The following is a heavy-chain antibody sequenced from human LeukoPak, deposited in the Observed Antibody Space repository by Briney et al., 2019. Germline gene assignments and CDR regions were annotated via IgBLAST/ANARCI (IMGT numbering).Heavy chain of an antibody. CDR3: ARGQEGFDY. CDR1: GYTFTSNY. J-gene: IGHJ4*02. V-gene: IGHV1-46*01. CDR2: IYPRDGST. Sequence: ASVKVSCKASGYTFTSNYIHWVRQAPGQGLEWMGMIYPRDGSTSYAQKFQGRVTVTRDTSTSTVHMELSGLRSEDTAVYYCARGQEGFDYWGQGTLVTVSS.